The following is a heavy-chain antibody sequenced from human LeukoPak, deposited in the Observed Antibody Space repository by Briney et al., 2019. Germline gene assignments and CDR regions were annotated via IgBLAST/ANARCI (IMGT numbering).Heavy chain of an antibody. D-gene: IGHD5-24*01. Sequence: SETLSLTCTVSGGSISSYYWSWIRQPPGKGLEWIGYIYYSGSTNYNPSLKSRVTISVDTSMNQFSLKLSSVTAADTAVYYCARGSGWLQLYYFDYWGQGTLVTVSS. V-gene: IGHV4-59*01. CDR1: GGSISSYY. CDR2: IYYSGST. CDR3: ARGSGWLQLYYFDY. J-gene: IGHJ4*02.